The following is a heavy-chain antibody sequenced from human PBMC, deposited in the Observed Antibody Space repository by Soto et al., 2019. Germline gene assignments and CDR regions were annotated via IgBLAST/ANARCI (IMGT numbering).Heavy chain of an antibody. CDR1: EFTFSSYS. D-gene: IGHD6-19*01. CDR3: ARDSPPGWHFDY. J-gene: IGHJ4*02. V-gene: IGHV3-48*02. Sequence: EAQLVESGGGLVQPGGSLRLSCAASEFTFSSYSMNWVRQAPGKGLEWTSYISSSSSTIYYADPVRGRFTISRDNAKNSLYLQMNSLRDEDTAVYYFARDSPPGWHFDYWGQGTLVTVSS. CDR2: ISSSSSTI.